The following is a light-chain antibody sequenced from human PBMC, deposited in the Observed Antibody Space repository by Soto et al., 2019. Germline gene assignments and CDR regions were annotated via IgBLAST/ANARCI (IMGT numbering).Light chain of an antibody. CDR1: QGISNW. V-gene: IGKV1D-12*01. CDR2: GVS. J-gene: IGKJ3*01. Sequence: DLQMTQSPSSVSEYVGDRVTITCRASQGISNWLAWYQQKPGKAPNLLFYGVSNLQSGVPSRFSGSGSGTNFTLTISSLQHEDFATYYWQQANSLPVTFGPGTKVDVK. CDR3: QQANSLPVT.